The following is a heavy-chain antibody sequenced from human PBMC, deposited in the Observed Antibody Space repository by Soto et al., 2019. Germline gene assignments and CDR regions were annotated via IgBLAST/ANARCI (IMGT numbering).Heavy chain of an antibody. D-gene: IGHD6-19*01. V-gene: IGHV1-69*13. J-gene: IGHJ6*02. CDR2: IIPIFGTA. CDR1: GDTFSSYA. CDR3: ARDRAVAGTDYYYYGMDV. Sequence: GASVKVSCKASGDTFSSYAISWVRQAPGQGLEWMGGIIPIFGTANYAQKFQGRVTITADESTSTAYMELSSLRSEDTAVYYCARDRAVAGTDYYYYGMDVWGQGTTVTVSS.